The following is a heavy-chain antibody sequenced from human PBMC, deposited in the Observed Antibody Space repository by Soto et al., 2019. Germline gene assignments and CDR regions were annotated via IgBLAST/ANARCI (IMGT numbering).Heavy chain of an antibody. J-gene: IGHJ4*02. D-gene: IGHD2-2*01. CDR2: ISTTSNYI. CDR1: GFTFSTFN. V-gene: IGHV3-21*01. Sequence: GSLRLSCAASGFTFSTFNMNWVRQAPGKGLEWVSSISTTSNYIYYADSVRGRFTISRDNAKNSLYLQMNSLRAEDTAVYYCARSYDVVVPAMYYFDHWGQGTLVTVSS. CDR3: ARSYDVVVPAMYYFDH.